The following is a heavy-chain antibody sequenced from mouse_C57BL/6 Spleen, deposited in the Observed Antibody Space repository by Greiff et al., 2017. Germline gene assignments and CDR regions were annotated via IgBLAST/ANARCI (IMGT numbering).Heavy chain of an antibody. D-gene: IGHD1-1*01. CDR3: TREDYYYGSSLDY. CDR1: GYTFTDYE. J-gene: IGHJ2*01. Sequence: VQLQQSGAELVRPGASVTLSCKASGYTFTDYEMHWVKQTPVHGLEWIGAIDPETGGTAYNQKFKGKAILTADKSSSTAYMELSSLTSEDSAVYYCTREDYYYGSSLDYWGQGTTLTVSS. CDR2: IDPETGGT. V-gene: IGHV1-15*01.